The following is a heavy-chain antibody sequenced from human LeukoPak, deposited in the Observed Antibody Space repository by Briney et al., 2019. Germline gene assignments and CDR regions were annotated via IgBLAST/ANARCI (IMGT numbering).Heavy chain of an antibody. J-gene: IGHJ4*02. Sequence: GGSLRLSCAASGFTFTSYWMTWVRQAPGKGLEWVANINPDGTKKTYVDSVRGRFTISRDNAENSLHLQMNSLRVEDTAVYYCASQPAVVDLDCWGQGTLVTVSS. D-gene: IGHD5-18*01. V-gene: IGHV3-7*01. CDR2: INPDGTKK. CDR1: GFTFTSYW. CDR3: ASQPAVVDLDC.